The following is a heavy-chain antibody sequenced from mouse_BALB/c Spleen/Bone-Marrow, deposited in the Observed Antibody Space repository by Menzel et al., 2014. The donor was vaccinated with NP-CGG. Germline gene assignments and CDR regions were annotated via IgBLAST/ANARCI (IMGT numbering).Heavy chain of an antibody. J-gene: IGHJ2*01. V-gene: IGHV5-12-2*01. CDR2: ISNSGGSI. Sequence: EVMLVESGEGLVQPGGSLKLSCAASGFTFSSYTMSWVRQTPEKRLEWVAYISNSGGSIYYPDTVKGRFTISRDNAKNTLYLQMSSLKSEDTAMYYCARLPFDYWGQGTTLTVSS. CDR3: ARLPFDY. CDR1: GFTFSSYT.